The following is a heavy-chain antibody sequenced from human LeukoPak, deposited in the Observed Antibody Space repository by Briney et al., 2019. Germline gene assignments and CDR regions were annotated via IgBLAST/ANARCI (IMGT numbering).Heavy chain of an antibody. J-gene: IGHJ4*02. CDR1: GFTFSDSY. D-gene: IGHD7-27*01. CDR3: ARDLNWETY. Sequence: AGGSLRLSCAASGFTFSDSYMTWVRQAPGKGLEWVANIKTDGSQIYYVDSVKGRFTISRDNAKNSLYLQMNSLRAEDTAVYYCARDLNWETYWGQGTLVTVSS. V-gene: IGHV3-7*01. CDR2: IKTDGSQI.